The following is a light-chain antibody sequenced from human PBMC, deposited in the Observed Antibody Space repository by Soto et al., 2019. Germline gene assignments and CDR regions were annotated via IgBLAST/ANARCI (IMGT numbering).Light chain of an antibody. CDR2: DVT. J-gene: IGLJ2*01. CDR1: SSDVGGYNY. CDR3: SSYTGTNTVV. Sequence: QPASVSGSPGQSITISCTGTSSDVGGYNYVSWYQQHPGKAPKLMIYDVTNRPSGVSNRFSGSKSGNTASLTISGLQAEDEADYYCSSYTGTNTVVFGGGTKLTVL. V-gene: IGLV2-14*01.